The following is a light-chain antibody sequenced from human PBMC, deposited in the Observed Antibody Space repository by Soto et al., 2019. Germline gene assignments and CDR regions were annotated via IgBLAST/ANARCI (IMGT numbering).Light chain of an antibody. CDR3: QQYYSIPQT. J-gene: IGKJ1*01. CDR1: QSVLYRSNNENY. CDR2: WAS. V-gene: IGKV4-1*01. Sequence: DIVMTQSPDSLAVSLGERATINCESSQSVLYRSNNENYLAWYQQKPGQPPKLLIYWASTRESGVPDRFSGSGSGTDFTLTISSLQAEDVAVYYCQQYYSIPQTFGQGTKVEIK.